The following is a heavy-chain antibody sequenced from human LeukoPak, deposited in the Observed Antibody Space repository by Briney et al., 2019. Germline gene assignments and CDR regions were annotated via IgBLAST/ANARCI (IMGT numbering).Heavy chain of an antibody. CDR1: GYTFTGYY. Sequence: ASVKVSCKASGYTFTGYYMHWVRQAPGQGLEWMGWINPNSGGTNYAQKFQGRVTLTRDTSISTAFMELTRLTSDDTAVYYCARDAASGTGWFDPWGQGTLVTVSS. V-gene: IGHV1-2*02. J-gene: IGHJ5*01. CDR3: ARDAASGTGWFDP. D-gene: IGHD3-10*01. CDR2: INPNSGGT.